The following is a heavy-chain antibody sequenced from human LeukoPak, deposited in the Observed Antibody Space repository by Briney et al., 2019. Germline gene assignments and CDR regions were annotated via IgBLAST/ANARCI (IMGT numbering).Heavy chain of an antibody. Sequence: GGSLRLSCAASGFTFSSYAMSWVRPAPGKGLEWVSGISWNSGSIGYADSVKGRFTISRDNAKNSLYLQMNSLRAEDTALYYCAKVRTGGGYGYYFDYWGQGTLVTVSS. CDR3: AKVRTGGGYGYYFDY. CDR2: ISWNSGSI. V-gene: IGHV3-9*01. CDR1: GFTFSSYA. J-gene: IGHJ4*02. D-gene: IGHD5-18*01.